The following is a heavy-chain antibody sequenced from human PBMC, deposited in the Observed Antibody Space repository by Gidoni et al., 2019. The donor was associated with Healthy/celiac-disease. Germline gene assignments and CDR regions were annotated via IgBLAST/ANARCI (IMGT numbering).Heavy chain of an antibody. CDR2: ISGRGGST. CDR3: AKDDRIQLWLGGYYFDY. V-gene: IGHV3-23*01. J-gene: IGHJ4*02. CDR1: GFTFSSYA. D-gene: IGHD5-18*01. Sequence: EVQLLESGGGLVQPGGSLRLPCAASGFTFSSYAMSWFRQAPGKGLEWVSAISGRGGSTYYADSVKGRFTISRDNSKNTLYLQMNSLRAEDTAVYYCAKDDRIQLWLGGYYFDYWGQGTLVTVSS.